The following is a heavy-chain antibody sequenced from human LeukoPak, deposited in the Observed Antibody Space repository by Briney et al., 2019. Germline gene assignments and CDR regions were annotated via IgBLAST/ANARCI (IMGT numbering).Heavy chain of an antibody. Sequence: PGGSLRLSCAASGFIFSNYWMGWVRQAPGKGLEWVANIKPDGSEEYYLDSVKGRFFISRDNAQNSLILHMGSLRAEDTALYYCARDPTTSQGSDAYDIWGQGTRVTVSS. D-gene: IGHD1-1*01. CDR3: ARDPTTSQGSDAYDI. V-gene: IGHV3-7*01. CDR1: GFIFSNYW. J-gene: IGHJ3*02. CDR2: IKPDGSEE.